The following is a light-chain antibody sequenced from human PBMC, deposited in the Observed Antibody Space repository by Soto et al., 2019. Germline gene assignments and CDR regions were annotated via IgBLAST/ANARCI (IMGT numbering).Light chain of an antibody. J-gene: IGLJ3*02. CDR1: NSDVGGYDY. CDR3: SSFTGSTTWV. Sequence: QSALTQPAFVSGSPGQSLTISCTGTNSDVGGYDYVSWYQQHPGKAPKLLIYDVTKRPSGVSNRSSGSKSGNTASLTISGLLTEDEADYYCSSFTGSTTWVFGGGTKLTVL. V-gene: IGLV2-14*03. CDR2: DVT.